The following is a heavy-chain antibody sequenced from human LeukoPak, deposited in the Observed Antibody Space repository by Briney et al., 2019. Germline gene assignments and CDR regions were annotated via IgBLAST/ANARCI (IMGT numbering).Heavy chain of an antibody. V-gene: IGHV3-7*04. J-gene: IGHJ4*02. CDR2: IKQDGSKK. CDR1: GFPFSSYW. CDR3: TRVGYIDEGIDY. D-gene: IGHD5-24*01. Sequence: PGESLRLSCVASGFPFSSYWMTWVRQAPGKGLEWEANIKQDGSKKSYVDSVKGRFTISRDNAKNSLYLQMNSLRAEDTAIYYCTRVGYIDEGIDYWGQGTLVTVSS.